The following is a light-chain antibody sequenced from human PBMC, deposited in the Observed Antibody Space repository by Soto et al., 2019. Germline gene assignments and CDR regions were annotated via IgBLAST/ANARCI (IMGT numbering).Light chain of an antibody. CDR2: GAS. J-gene: IGKJ2*01. V-gene: IGKV3-15*01. Sequence: EIVMTQSPATLSVSPGERATLSCRASQSVSSNLAWYQQKPGQAPRLLIYGASTRATGIPARFSGSGSGTEFTLTISSLQSEDFAVYYCQQYNNWPPPLRYTFGQGTKREIK. CDR3: QQYNNWPPPLRYT. CDR1: QSVSSN.